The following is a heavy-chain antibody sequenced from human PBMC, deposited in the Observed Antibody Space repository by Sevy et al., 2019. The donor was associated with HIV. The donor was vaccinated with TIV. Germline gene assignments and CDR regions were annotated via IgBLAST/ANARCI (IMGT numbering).Heavy chain of an antibody. Sequence: GGYLRLSCAASGFTFSSYSMNWVRQAPGKGLEWVSSISSSSSYIYYADSVKGRFTISRDNAKNSLYLQMNSLRAEDTAVYYCARDGVVAATPFYYYYGMDVWGQGTTVTVSS. CDR3: ARDGVVAATPFYYYYGMDV. CDR2: ISSSSSYI. D-gene: IGHD2-15*01. J-gene: IGHJ6*02. V-gene: IGHV3-21*01. CDR1: GFTFSSYS.